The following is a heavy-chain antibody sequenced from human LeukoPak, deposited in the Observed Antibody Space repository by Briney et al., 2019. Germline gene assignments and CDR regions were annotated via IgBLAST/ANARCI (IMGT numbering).Heavy chain of an antibody. CDR1: GGSISTSRYQ. V-gene: IGHV4-39*07. Sequence: SETLSLTCNVSGGSISTSRYQWGWIRQPPGKGLEWIGNIFYRGSTYYNPSLRSRVTISVDTSKNQFSLKLTSVTAADTAVYYCARHGMSGSYTYWGQGTLVTVSS. CDR2: IFYRGST. J-gene: IGHJ4*02. D-gene: IGHD1-26*01. CDR3: ARHGMSGSYTY.